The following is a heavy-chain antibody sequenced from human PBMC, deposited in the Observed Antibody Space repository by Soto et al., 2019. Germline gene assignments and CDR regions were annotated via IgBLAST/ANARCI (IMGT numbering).Heavy chain of an antibody. D-gene: IGHD3-10*01. CDR2: ISPSGGSA. V-gene: IGHV3-23*01. Sequence: LRLSCVASGITFSDYGMSWVRQAPGQGLEWVSLISPSGGSALYADSVQGRFTVSRDNSKNTLYLQMNSLRAEDTALYYCAKESYNRRTDFDYWGQGTLVTVSS. J-gene: IGHJ4*02. CDR1: GITFSDYG. CDR3: AKESYNRRTDFDY.